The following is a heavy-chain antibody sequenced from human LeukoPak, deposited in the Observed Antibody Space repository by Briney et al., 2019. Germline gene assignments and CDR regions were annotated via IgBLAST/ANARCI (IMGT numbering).Heavy chain of an antibody. D-gene: IGHD4-17*01. CDR2: IYYSGST. J-gene: IGHJ4*02. CDR3: ARYNDYGDYYFDY. Sequence: SETLPLTCTVSGGSISSYYWSWIRQPPGKGLEWIGYIYYSGSTNYNPSLKSRVTISVDTSKNQFSLKLSSVTAADTAVYYCARYNDYGDYYFDYWGQGTLVTVSS. CDR1: GGSISSYY. V-gene: IGHV4-59*08.